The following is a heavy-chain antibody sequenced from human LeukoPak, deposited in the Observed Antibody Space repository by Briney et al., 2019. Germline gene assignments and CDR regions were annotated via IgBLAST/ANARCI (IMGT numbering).Heavy chain of an antibody. V-gene: IGHV3-11*05. CDR1: GFTFSDCY. CDR3: ARGPKGYYGMDV. Sequence: PGGSLRLSCAASGFTFSDCYMSWIRQAPGKGLEWVSSITSSSSYTNYADSVKGRFTISRDNAKNSLYLQMNSLRAEDTAVYYCARGPKGYYGMDVWGQGTTVTVSS. J-gene: IGHJ6*02. CDR2: ITSSSSYT.